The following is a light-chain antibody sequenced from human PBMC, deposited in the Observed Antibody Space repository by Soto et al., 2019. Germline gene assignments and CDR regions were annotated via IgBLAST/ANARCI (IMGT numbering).Light chain of an antibody. CDR1: QSVRSN. CDR2: DAS. V-gene: IGKV3-15*01. J-gene: IGKJ5*01. Sequence: EIVMTQSPATLSVSAGERATLSCRARQSVRSNLAWYQQKPCQAPRLLIYDASTRATGIPARFSGSGSGTEFILTISSLQSEDFGVYYGQKYNNWPPITFGQGTRLEIK. CDR3: QKYNNWPPIT.